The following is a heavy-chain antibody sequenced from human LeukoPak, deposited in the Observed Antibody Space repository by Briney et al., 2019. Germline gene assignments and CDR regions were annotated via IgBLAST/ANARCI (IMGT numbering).Heavy chain of an antibody. CDR1: GFTFSSYS. D-gene: IGHD6-13*01. CDR3: ARDIAAAVPFDY. Sequence: PGGSLRLSCAASGFTFSSYSMNWVRQAPGKGLEWVSYISSSSTIYYADSVKGRFTISRDNAKNSLYLQMNSLRAEDTAVYYCARDIAAAVPFDYWGQGTLVTVSS. V-gene: IGHV3-48*04. CDR2: ISSSSTI. J-gene: IGHJ4*02.